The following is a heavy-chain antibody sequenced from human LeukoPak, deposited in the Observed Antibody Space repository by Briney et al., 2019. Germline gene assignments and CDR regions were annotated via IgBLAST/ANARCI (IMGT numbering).Heavy chain of an antibody. Sequence: PGGSLRLSCAASGFTFSSYSMNWVRQAPGKGLEWVAYISNSRSYIYYVDSVKGRFTISRDNAKNSLYLQMNSLRVEDTAVYYCARDGGHYGGNSFDYWGQGTLVTVSS. CDR1: GFTFSSYS. D-gene: IGHD4-23*01. CDR2: ISNSRSYI. V-gene: IGHV3-21*05. CDR3: ARDGGHYGGNSFDY. J-gene: IGHJ4*02.